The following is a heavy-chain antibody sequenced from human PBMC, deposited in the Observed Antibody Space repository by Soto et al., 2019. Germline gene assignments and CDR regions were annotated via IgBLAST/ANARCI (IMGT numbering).Heavy chain of an antibody. Sequence: GGSLRLSCAASGFTFSSYAMHWVRQAPGKGLEWVAVISYDGSNKYYADSVKGRFTISRDNSKNTLYLQMNSLRAEDTAVYYCARDPSFGAAAAHFVSWGQGTLVTVSS. CDR3: ARDPSFGAAAAHFVS. CDR2: ISYDGSNK. V-gene: IGHV3-30-3*01. CDR1: GFTFSSYA. D-gene: IGHD6-13*01. J-gene: IGHJ4*02.